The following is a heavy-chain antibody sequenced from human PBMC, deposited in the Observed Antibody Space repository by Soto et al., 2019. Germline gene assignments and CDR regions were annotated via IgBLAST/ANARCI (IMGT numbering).Heavy chain of an antibody. J-gene: IGHJ4*02. CDR2: ISSSSSTI. CDR1: GFTFSSYS. D-gene: IGHD1-1*01. V-gene: IGHV3-48*02. CDR3: ARGGKMERRLFLCFDY. Sequence: GGSLRLSCAASGFTFSSYSMNWVRQAPGKGLEWVSYISSSSSTIYYADSVKGRFTISRDNAKNSLYLQMNSLRDEDTAVYYCARGGKMERRLFLCFDYWGQGTLVTVSS.